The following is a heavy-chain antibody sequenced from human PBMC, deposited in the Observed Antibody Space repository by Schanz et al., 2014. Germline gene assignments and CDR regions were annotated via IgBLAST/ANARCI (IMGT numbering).Heavy chain of an antibody. CDR3: VKTDAGWRFDY. D-gene: IGHD6-19*01. CDR1: GFTFTTFA. V-gene: IGHV3-23*04. J-gene: IGHJ4*02. Sequence: VHLVESGGGVVQPGGSLRLSCATSGFTFTTFAMTWVRQAPGKGLEWVSGISDRGDGTNYGDSVRGRFTISRDNSRNTVYLQMNNVGVDDTATYYCVKTDAGWRFDYWGQGTLVIVSS. CDR2: ISDRGDGT.